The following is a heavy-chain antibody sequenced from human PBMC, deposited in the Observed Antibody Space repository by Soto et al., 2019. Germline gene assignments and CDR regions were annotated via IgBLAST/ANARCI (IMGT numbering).Heavy chain of an antibody. V-gene: IGHV1-69*01. CDR1: GGTFSTYA. D-gene: IGHD3-3*01. CDR2: IIPICGTT. CDR3: AREQWSGSYARGHYYQYGMDG. Sequence: QVQLVQSGAEVKKPGSSVKVSCKTSGGTFSTYAFSWVRQAPGQGLEWKGGIIPICGTTNYAQKVQGRVTIIADESTSTAYMELSSLSAEDKAVYYCAREQWSGSYARGHYYQYGMDGWGQGTTVIVS. J-gene: IGHJ6*02.